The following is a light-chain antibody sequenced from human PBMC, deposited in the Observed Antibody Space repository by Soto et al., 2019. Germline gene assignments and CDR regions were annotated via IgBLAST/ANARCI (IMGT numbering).Light chain of an antibody. J-gene: IGKJ4*01. V-gene: IGKV1-5*01. CDR1: QSISSW. CDR3: QQYIH. CDR2: DAS. Sequence: DIQMTQSPSTLSASVGDRVTITCRASQSISSWLAWYQQKPGKAPKLLIYDASSLESGVPSRFSGRGSGTEFTLTISSLQPDDFATYYCQQYIHFGGGTKVEIK.